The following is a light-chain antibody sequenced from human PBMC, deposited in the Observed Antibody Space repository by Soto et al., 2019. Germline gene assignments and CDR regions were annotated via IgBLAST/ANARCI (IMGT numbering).Light chain of an antibody. CDR1: QGIRND. Sequence: AIQMTQSPSSLSASVGDRVTITCRASQGIRNDLGWYQQKPGKAPKLLIYAASSLQSGVPSRFSGSGSGTDFTITISSLQPEDFETYYCLQDYNYPRTFGQGTKLEIK. CDR2: AAS. CDR3: LQDYNYPRT. J-gene: IGKJ2*01. V-gene: IGKV1-6*01.